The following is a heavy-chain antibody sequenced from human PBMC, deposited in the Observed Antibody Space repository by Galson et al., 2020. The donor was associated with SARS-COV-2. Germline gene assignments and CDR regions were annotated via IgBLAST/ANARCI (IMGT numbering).Heavy chain of an antibody. CDR3: ARAAVTTRKGYNWWFDP. V-gene: IGHV3-48*03. D-gene: IGHD4-17*01. CDR1: GFTFSSYE. Sequence: GGSLRLSCAASGFTFSSYEMNWVRQAPGKRLEWVSYISSSGSTIYYADSVKGRFTISRDNAKNSLYLQMNSLRAEDTAVYYCARAAVTTRKGYNWWFDPWGQGALVTVSS. J-gene: IGHJ5*02. CDR2: ISSSGSTI.